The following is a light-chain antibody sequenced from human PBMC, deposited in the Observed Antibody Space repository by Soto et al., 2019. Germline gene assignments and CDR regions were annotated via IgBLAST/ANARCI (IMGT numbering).Light chain of an antibody. J-gene: IGKJ1*01. CDR2: KAS. CDR1: QTISSW. Sequence: DIQMTQSPSTLSGPVGDRVTITCRASQTISSWLAWYQQKPVKAPKLLIYKASTLRSGVPSRFSGSGSETEFTLTISSLQDDDFATYHCQHYNSYSEAFGQGTKVELK. V-gene: IGKV1-5*03. CDR3: QHYNSYSEA.